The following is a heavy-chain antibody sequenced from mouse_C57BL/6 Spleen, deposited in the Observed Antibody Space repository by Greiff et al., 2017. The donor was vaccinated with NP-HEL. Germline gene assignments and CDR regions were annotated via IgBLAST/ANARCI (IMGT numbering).Heavy chain of an antibody. Sequence: VQLVESGAELVKPGASVKISCQASGYAFSRYWMNWVKQRPGKGLAWIGQIYPGDGDTNYNGKFQGKATLTADKSSSTAYMQLSSLTSEDSAVYFCARSNYYGSSYWYFDVWGTGTTVTVSS. CDR1: GYAFSRYW. V-gene: IGHV1-80*01. D-gene: IGHD1-1*01. CDR2: IYPGDGDT. CDR3: ARSNYYGSSYWYFDV. J-gene: IGHJ1*03.